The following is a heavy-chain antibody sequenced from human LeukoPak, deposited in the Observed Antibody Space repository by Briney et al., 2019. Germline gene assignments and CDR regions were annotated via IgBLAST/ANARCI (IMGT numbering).Heavy chain of an antibody. Sequence: GSSVKVSCKASGGTFSGYAINWVRQAPGQGLEWMGKIIPIFGTPNYAQKFQGRVTITTDESARTAYMELSSLRSEDTAVYYCARFHHDRPGYGDYHSGFDYWGQGTLVTVSS. CDR2: IIPIFGTP. D-gene: IGHD4-17*01. V-gene: IGHV1-69*05. J-gene: IGHJ4*02. CDR3: ARFHHDRPGYGDYHSGFDY. CDR1: GGTFSGYA.